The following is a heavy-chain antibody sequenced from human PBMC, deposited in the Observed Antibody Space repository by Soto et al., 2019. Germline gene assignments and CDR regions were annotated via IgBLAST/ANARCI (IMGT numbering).Heavy chain of an antibody. CDR1: GFTFSSYA. CDR2: ISGSGDST. Sequence: EVQLLESGGGLVQPGGSLRLSCAASGFTFSSYAMNWVRQAPGKGLEWVSIISGSGDSTYYADSVKGRFTISRNNTKNTLDLQINSLRAEDTAVYYCANKFFSGSGSYRGWFDPWGQGTLVTVSS. D-gene: IGHD3-10*01. J-gene: IGHJ5*02. CDR3: ANKFFSGSGSYRGWFDP. V-gene: IGHV3-23*01.